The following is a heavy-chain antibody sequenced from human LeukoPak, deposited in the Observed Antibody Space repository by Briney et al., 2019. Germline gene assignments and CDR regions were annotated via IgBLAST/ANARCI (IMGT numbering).Heavy chain of an antibody. D-gene: IGHD3-9*01. J-gene: IGHJ4*02. CDR3: AKSLTYYDIFFDY. V-gene: IGHV1-46*01. Sequence: GASVKVSCKASGYTFTSYYLHSVRQAPGQGLEWMGIINPSGGSTTYAQNFQGRVTMTRDTSTSTVYMELSSLRSEDTAVYYCAKSLTYYDIFFDYWGQGTLVTVSS. CDR2: INPSGGST. CDR1: GYTFTSYY.